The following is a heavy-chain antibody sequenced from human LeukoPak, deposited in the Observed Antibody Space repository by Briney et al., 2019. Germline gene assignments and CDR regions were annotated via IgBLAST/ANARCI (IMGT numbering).Heavy chain of an antibody. CDR3: ARDRSGLYPDY. Sequence: GASVKVSCKTSGHTFTSYGVSWVRQAPGQGLEWMGWISAYNGNTNYAQKLQGRVTMTTDTSTSTAYMELRSLRSDDTAVYYCARDRSGLYPDYWGQGTLVTVSS. CDR1: GHTFTSYG. CDR2: ISAYNGNT. D-gene: IGHD2-15*01. J-gene: IGHJ4*02. V-gene: IGHV1-18*01.